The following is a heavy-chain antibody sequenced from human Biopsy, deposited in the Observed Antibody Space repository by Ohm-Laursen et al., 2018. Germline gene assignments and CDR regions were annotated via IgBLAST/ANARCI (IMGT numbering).Heavy chain of an antibody. CDR1: GGSFSGYY. J-gene: IGHJ4*02. D-gene: IGHD3-3*01. CDR3: ARQVDFWSGYADY. CDR2: IYYSGNT. V-gene: IGHV4-34*01. Sequence: SETLSLTWAVYGGSFSGYYWTWIRQSPGKGLEWIGNIYYSGNTDYSPSLKSRVTISVDTSNNQFSLKLRPVTAADTAVYYCARQVDFWSGYADYWGQGTLVAVSS.